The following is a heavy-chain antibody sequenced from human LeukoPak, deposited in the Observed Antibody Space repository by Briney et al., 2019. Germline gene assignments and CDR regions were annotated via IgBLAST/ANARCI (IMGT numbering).Heavy chain of an antibody. J-gene: IGHJ4*02. CDR1: GFTFSSYA. CDR3: ARDAYSGSYLDN. CDR2: ISYDGSNK. D-gene: IGHD1-26*01. Sequence: GRSLRLSCAASGFTFSSYAMHWVRQAPGKGLEWVAVISYDGSNKYYADSVKGRFTISRDNSKNTLYLQMNSLRAEDTAVYYCARDAYSGSYLDNWGQGTLVTVSS. V-gene: IGHV3-30-3*01.